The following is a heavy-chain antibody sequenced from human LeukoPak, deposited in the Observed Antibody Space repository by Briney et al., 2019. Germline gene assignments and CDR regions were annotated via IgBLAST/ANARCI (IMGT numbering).Heavy chain of an antibody. CDR2: IYHSGST. J-gene: IGHJ3*02. CDR3: ARGVGSGDDAFDI. CDR1: GGSISSSNW. V-gene: IGHV4-4*02. D-gene: IGHD2-2*01. Sequence: TSETLCLTCAVSGGSISSSNWWSWVRQPPGKGLEWIGEIYHSGSTNYNPSLKSRVTISVDKSKNQFSLKLSSVTAADTAVYYCARGVGSGDDAFDIWGQGTMVTVSS.